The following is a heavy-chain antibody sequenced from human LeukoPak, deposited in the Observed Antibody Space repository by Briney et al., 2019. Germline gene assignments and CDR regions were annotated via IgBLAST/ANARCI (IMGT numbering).Heavy chain of an antibody. CDR1: GLNLDVSA. Sequence: GGSLRLSCVASGLNLDVSALHWVRQAPGKGLEWISLISGDGDNTYYADSVKGRFTISRDTSTNSLYLQMSSLRAEDTAFYYCAKGVRSWTYYNCFDPWGQGTLVTVSS. D-gene: IGHD1-26*01. J-gene: IGHJ5*02. CDR3: AKGVRSWTYYNCFDP. CDR2: ISGDGDNT. V-gene: IGHV3-43*02.